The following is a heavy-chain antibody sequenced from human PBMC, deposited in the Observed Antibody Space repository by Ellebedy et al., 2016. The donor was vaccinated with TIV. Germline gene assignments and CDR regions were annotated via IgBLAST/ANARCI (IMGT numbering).Heavy chain of an antibody. CDR1: GFTFSSYA. D-gene: IGHD2-2*01. CDR2: IYYSGST. J-gene: IGHJ5*02. CDR3: ARQRFIVGVSAAPGGWFDP. Sequence: MPGGSLRLSCAASGFTFSSYAMNWIRQHPGKGLEWIGYIYYSGSTYYNPSLKSRVTISVDTSKNQFSLKLSSVTAADTAVYYCARQRFIVGVSAAPGGWFDPWGQGTLVTVSS. V-gene: IGHV4-59*08.